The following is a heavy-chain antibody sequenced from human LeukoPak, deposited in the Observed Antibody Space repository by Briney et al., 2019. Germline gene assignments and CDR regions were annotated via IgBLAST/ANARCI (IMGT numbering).Heavy chain of an antibody. CDR2: VNRNSGGT. D-gene: IGHD1-26*01. Sequence: ASVQVSCKASGSTFTGYYMHWVRQAPGQGLEWMGWVNRNSGGTNYAQKFQGRVTMTRDTSISTAYMELSRLRSDDTAVYYCARTIISCVGATSCYYGMDVWGQGTTVTVSS. V-gene: IGHV1-2*02. CDR1: GSTFTGYY. J-gene: IGHJ6*02. CDR3: ARTIISCVGATSCYYGMDV.